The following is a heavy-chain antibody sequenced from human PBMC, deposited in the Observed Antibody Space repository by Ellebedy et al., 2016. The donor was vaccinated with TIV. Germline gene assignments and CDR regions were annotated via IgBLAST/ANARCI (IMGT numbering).Heavy chain of an antibody. CDR3: ARRGSYGDYAVQVNSWFDT. D-gene: IGHD4-17*01. V-gene: IGHV3-7*01. CDR2: IYQDGSDQ. CDR1: GFSFRSYW. J-gene: IGHJ5*02. Sequence: GESLKISCAASGFSFRSYWMSWVRQAPGKGLEWVANIYQDGSDQYYADSVKGRFTISRDNANKSLFLQMNSPRHDETAVYYCARRGSYGDYAVQVNSWFDTWGQGTLVSVSS.